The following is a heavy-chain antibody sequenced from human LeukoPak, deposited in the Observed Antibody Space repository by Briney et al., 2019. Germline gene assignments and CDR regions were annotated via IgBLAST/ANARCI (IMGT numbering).Heavy chain of an antibody. CDR2: ISGSGGST. CDR3: AKDSRGGWSGYFDY. CDR1: GFTFSSYA. V-gene: IGHV3-23*01. D-gene: IGHD6-19*01. Sequence: PGGSLRLSCAASGFTFSSYAMSWVRQAPGKGLEWVSAISGSGGSTYYADSVKGRFTISRDNSKNTLYLQMDSLRADDTGVYYCAKDSRGGWSGYFDYWGQGTLVTVSS. J-gene: IGHJ4*02.